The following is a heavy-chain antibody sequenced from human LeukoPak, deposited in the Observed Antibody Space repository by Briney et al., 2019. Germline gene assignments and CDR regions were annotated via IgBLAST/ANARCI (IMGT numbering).Heavy chain of an antibody. D-gene: IGHD3-16*02. J-gene: IGHJ4*02. Sequence: SETLSLTCTVSGGSISSYHWSWIRQPPGKGLEWIGYIYYSGSTNYNPSLKSRVTISVDTSKNQFSLKLSSVTAADTAVYYCARSTTYDYVWGSYRLFDYWGQGTLVTVSS. V-gene: IGHV4-59*01. CDR1: GGSISSYH. CDR2: IYYSGST. CDR3: ARSTTYDYVWGSYRLFDY.